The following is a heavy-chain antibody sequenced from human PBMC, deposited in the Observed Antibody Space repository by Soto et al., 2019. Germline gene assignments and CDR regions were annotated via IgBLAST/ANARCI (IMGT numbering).Heavy chain of an antibody. CDR3: ASGAVAGTQKWHGMDV. D-gene: IGHD6-19*01. Sequence: ASVKVSCKASGGTFSSYAISWVRQAPGQGLEWMGGIIPIFGTANYAQKFQGRVTITADESTSTAYMELSSLRSEDTAVYYCASGAVAGTQKWHGMDVWGQGTTVTVSS. CDR2: IIPIFGTA. V-gene: IGHV1-69*13. CDR1: GGTFSSYA. J-gene: IGHJ6*02.